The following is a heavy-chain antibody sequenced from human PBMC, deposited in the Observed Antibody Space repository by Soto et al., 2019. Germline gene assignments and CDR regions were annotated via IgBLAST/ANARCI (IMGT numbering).Heavy chain of an antibody. CDR2: IYYSGST. J-gene: IGHJ6*02. V-gene: IGHV4-61*01. CDR1: GGSVSRGSYY. Sequence: SETLSLTCTVSGGSVSRGSYYWRWIRQPPGKGLEWIGYIYYSGSTNYNPSLKSRVTISVDTSKNQFSLKLSSVTAADTAVYYCARVDSSGKAYYYGMDVWGQGTTVTVSS. CDR3: ARVDSSGKAYYYGMDV. D-gene: IGHD3-22*01.